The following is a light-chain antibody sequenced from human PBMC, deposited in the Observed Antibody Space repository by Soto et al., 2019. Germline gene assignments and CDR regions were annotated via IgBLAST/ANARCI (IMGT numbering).Light chain of an antibody. V-gene: IGKV1-39*01. Sequence: DIQMTQSPSSLSASVGDRVTITCRASQSISSYLNWYQQKPGKAPKLLIYAASSLQSGVPSRFSGSGSRTDFTLTISSLQPQDFATYFCQQRETFGQGTKLEIK. CDR2: AAS. J-gene: IGKJ2*01. CDR1: QSISSY. CDR3: QQRET.